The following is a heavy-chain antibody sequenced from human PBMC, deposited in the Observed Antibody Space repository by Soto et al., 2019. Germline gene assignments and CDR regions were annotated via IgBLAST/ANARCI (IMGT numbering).Heavy chain of an antibody. CDR1: GFNFNNAW. CDR2: VKSRSDGGST. J-gene: IGHJ5*01. V-gene: IGHV3-15*01. D-gene: IGHD1-1*01. CDR3: TTVRPDDVPGILLYFSTFDS. Sequence: PGGSLRLSCSASGFNFNNAWMNWVRQAPGKGLEWVARVKSRSDGGSTDYAAPVKGRFSISRDDSQKTLYLQMSSLKPEDTAVYYCTTVRPDDVPGILLYFSTFDSWGQGTLLTVSS.